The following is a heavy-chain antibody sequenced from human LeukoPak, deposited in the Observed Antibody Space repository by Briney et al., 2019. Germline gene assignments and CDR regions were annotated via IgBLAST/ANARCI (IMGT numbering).Heavy chain of an antibody. J-gene: IGHJ4*02. CDR1: GFSFSSYT. D-gene: IGHD6-19*01. V-gene: IGHV3-21*01. CDR2: IISRSTYI. CDR3: ARVGLPAYSNGGLEN. Sequence: GGSLRLSCAASGFSFSSYTMNWVRQAPGKGLEWVSSIISRSTYIYYSDSLKGRFTISRDNAKNSLYLQMNSLRAEDTAVYFCARVGLPAYSNGGLENWGQGTLVTVSS.